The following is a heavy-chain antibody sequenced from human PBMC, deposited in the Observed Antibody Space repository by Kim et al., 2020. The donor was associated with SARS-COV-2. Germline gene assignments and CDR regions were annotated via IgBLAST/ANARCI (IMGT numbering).Heavy chain of an antibody. J-gene: IGHJ6*03. Sequence: GGSLRLSCAASGFTFSDYAMNWVRQAPGKGLEWVSVISGGGDTIYYANSVKGRFTISRDNSKNMLFLQLSSLRAEDTALYYCAKQEGHRRDSYYKDVWG. CDR2: ISGGGDTI. CDR1: GFTFSDYA. V-gene: IGHV3-23*01. CDR3: AKQEGHRRDSYYKDV.